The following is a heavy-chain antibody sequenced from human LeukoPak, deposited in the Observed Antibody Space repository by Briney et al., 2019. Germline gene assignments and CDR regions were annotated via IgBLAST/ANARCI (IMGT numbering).Heavy chain of an antibody. J-gene: IGHJ4*02. CDR1: GYTFTGYY. CDR2: INPNSGGT. D-gene: IGHD3-10*01. Sequence: GASVKVSCKASGYTFTGYYMHWVRQAPGQGLEWMGWINPNSGGTNYAQKFQGRVTMTRDTSISTAYMELSRLRSDDTAVYYCARSGGGVLWLGEKYYFASGGQGPLVTVSS. V-gene: IGHV1-2*02. CDR3: ARSGGGVLWLGEKYYFAS.